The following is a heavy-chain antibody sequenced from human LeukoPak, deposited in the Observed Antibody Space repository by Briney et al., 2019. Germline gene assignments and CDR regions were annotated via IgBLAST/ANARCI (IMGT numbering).Heavy chain of an antibody. Sequence: SETLSLTCAVYGGSFSGYYWSWIRQPPGKGLEWIGEINHSGSTNYNPSLKSRVTISVDTSKNQSSLKLSSVTAADTAVYYCARLGSGYKMDVWGKGTTVTVSS. V-gene: IGHV4-34*01. J-gene: IGHJ6*03. CDR2: INHSGST. CDR1: GGSFSGYY. D-gene: IGHD6-19*01. CDR3: ARLGSGYKMDV.